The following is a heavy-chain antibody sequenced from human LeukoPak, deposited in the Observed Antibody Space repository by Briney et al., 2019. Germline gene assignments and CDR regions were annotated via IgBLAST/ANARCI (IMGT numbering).Heavy chain of an antibody. V-gene: IGHV3-48*01. CDR1: GFTFSSYS. CDR3: AKDFVRYFDWLPDRSFDY. D-gene: IGHD3-9*01. J-gene: IGHJ4*02. CDR2: ISSSSSTI. Sequence: PGGSLRLSCAASGFTFSSYSTNWVRQAPGKGLEWVSYISSSSSTIYYADSVKGRFTISRDNSKNTLYLQMNSLRAEDTAVYYCAKDFVRYFDWLPDRSFDYWGQGTLVTVSS.